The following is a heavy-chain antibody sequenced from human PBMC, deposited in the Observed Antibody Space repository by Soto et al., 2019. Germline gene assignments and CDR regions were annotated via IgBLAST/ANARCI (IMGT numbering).Heavy chain of an antibody. CDR2: INHSGST. V-gene: IGHV4-34*01. Sequence: ASETPSLTCPGYGGFFSGYYWGWIRPPPGKGLEWIGEINHSGSTNYNPSLKSRVTISVDTSKNQFSLKLSSVTAADTAVYYCARVLRFLEWPEPPYCMDVWGKGTTVTVSS. CDR1: GGFFSGYY. CDR3: ARVLRFLEWPEPPYCMDV. J-gene: IGHJ6*03. D-gene: IGHD3-3*01.